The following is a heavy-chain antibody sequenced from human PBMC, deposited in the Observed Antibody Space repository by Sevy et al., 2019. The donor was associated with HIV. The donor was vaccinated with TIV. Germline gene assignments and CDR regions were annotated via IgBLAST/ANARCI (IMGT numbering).Heavy chain of an antibody. CDR2: IYPGDYDT. CDR3: ARQETITADLDY. V-gene: IGHV5-51*01. Sequence: GESLKISCKGSGYSFTNYWIAWVRQMPGKGLEWMGIIYPGDYDTRYSPSFQGQVTISADKSISTAYLQWSSLKASDTAMYYCARQETITADLDYWGQGTLVTVSS. CDR1: GYSFTNYW. D-gene: IGHD3-16*01. J-gene: IGHJ4*02.